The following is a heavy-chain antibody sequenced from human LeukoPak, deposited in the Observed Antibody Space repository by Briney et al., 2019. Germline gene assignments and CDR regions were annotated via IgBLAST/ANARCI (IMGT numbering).Heavy chain of an antibody. D-gene: IGHD4-17*01. CDR2: IKSKTDGGTT. CDR3: TTDYGGMTTVTTRFF. CDR1: GFTFSNAW. J-gene: IGHJ4*02. V-gene: IGHV3-15*01. Sequence: GGSLRLSCAASGFTFSNAWMSWVRQAPGKGLEWVGRIKSKTDGGTTDYAAPVKGRFTISRDDSKNTLYLQMNSLKTEDTAVYYCTTDYGGMTTVTTRFFWGQGTLVTVSS.